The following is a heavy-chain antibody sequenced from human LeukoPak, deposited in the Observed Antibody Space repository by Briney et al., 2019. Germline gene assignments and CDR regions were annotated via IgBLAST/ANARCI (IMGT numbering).Heavy chain of an antibody. CDR2: IYYSGST. J-gene: IGHJ6*02. D-gene: IGHD3-3*01. V-gene: IGHV4-31*03. Sequence: PSETLSLACTVSGGSISSGGYYWSWIRQHPGKGLEWIGYIYYSGSTYYNPSLKSRVTISVDTSKNQFSLKLSSVTAADTAVYYCARDQWSIFGYYYGMDVWGQGTTVTVSS. CDR3: ARDQWSIFGYYYGMDV. CDR1: GGSISSGGYY.